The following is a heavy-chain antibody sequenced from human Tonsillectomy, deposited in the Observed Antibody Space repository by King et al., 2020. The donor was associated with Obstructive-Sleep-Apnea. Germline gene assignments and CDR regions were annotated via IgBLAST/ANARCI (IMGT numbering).Heavy chain of an antibody. Sequence: QLVQSGAEVKKPGASVKVSCKASGYTFTGYYMHWVRQAPGQGLEWMGWINPNSGGTNYAQKFQGRVTMTRDTSISTAYMELSRLRSDDTAVSYCARGIRAYYYDSSGYYAPDYWGQGTLVTVSS. CDR2: INPNSGGT. CDR3: ARGIRAYYYDSSGYYAPDY. V-gene: IGHV1-2*02. D-gene: IGHD3-22*01. J-gene: IGHJ4*02. CDR1: GYTFTGYY.